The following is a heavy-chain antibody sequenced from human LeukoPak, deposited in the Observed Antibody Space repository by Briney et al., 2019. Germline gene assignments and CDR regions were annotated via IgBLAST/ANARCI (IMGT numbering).Heavy chain of an antibody. J-gene: IGHJ4*02. CDR1: GVTFYSYP. V-gene: IGHV3-23*01. Sequence: VGSLRLSCATSGVTFYSYPMSWVRQAPGKGLEWVSAIGRNTHYADSVKARFTISRDISKDTLSLQMNSLSAEDTAVYYCARHYAAGQTNFDCWGQGPLVTVSS. D-gene: IGHD3-16*01. CDR2: IGRNT. CDR3: ARHYAAGQTNFDC.